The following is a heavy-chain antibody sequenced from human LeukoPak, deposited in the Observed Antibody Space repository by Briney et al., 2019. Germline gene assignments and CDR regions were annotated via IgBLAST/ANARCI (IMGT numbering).Heavy chain of an antibody. V-gene: IGHV4-61*08. CDR3: AVQELPEGVVVPAAVGWFDP. CDR2: IYYSGST. J-gene: IGHJ5*02. CDR1: GGSISSGDYY. Sequence: SETLSLTCTVSGGSISSGDYYWSWIRQPPGKGLEWIGYIYYSGSTNYNPSLKSRVTISVDTSKNQFSLKLSSVTAADTAVYYCAVQELPEGVVVPAAVGWFDPWGQGTLVTVSS. D-gene: IGHD2-2*01.